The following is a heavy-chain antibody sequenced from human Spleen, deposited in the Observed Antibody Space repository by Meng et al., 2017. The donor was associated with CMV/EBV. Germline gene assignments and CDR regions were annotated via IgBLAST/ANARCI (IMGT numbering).Heavy chain of an antibody. D-gene: IGHD2/OR15-2a*01. CDR1: GFPFSDFY. V-gene: IGHV3-11*01. CDR2: ISSNNNFV. CDR3: ARDVNYYYFAMDV. J-gene: IGHJ6*02. Sequence: CAASGFPFSDFYMGWIRQAPGKGLEWISYISSNNNFVYYEDSVRGRFTISRDNAKNLLHLQMNSLRADDTAVYYCARDVNYYYFAMDVWGQGTMVTVSS.